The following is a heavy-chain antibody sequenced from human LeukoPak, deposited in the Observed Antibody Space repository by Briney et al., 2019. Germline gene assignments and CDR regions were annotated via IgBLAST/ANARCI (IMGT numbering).Heavy chain of an antibody. D-gene: IGHD2-2*01. CDR2: MNPNSGNT. V-gene: IGHV1-8*01. Sequence: ASVKVSCKASGYTFTSYDINWVRQATGQGLEWMGWMNPNSGNTGYAQKFQGRVTMTRNTSISTAYMELSSLRSEDTAVYYCARCMVPAAMGFCWFDPWGQGTLVTVSS. CDR1: GYTFTSYD. J-gene: IGHJ5*02. CDR3: ARCMVPAAMGFCWFDP.